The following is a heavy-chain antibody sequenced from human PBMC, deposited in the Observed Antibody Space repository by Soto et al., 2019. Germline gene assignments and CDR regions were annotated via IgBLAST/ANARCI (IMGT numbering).Heavy chain of an antibody. V-gene: IGHV5-51*01. J-gene: IGHJ4*02. CDR2: IYPGDSDS. Sequence: GESLKISSKGSGYSFVSYWIAWVRQRPGKGLEWMGIIYPGDSDSTYSPSFQGQVTLSVDKSINTVFLQWSSLEASDTAMYYCARTDGYEIEYWGQGTQVTVSS. CDR3: ARTDGYEIEY. D-gene: IGHD5-12*01. CDR1: GYSFVSYW.